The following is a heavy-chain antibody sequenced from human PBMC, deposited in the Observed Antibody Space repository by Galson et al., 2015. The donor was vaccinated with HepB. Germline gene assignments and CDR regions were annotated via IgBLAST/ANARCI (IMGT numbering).Heavy chain of an antibody. CDR1: GFTFSSYA. CDR2: ISGSGGST. V-gene: IGHV3-23*01. J-gene: IGHJ5*02. Sequence: SLRLSCAASGFTFSSYAMSWVRQAPGKGLEWVSAISGSGGSTYYADSVKGRFTISRDNSKNTLYLQMNSLRAEDTAVYYCAKQNYYDSSGSPFDPWGQGTLVTVSS. CDR3: AKQNYYDSSGSPFDP. D-gene: IGHD3-22*01.